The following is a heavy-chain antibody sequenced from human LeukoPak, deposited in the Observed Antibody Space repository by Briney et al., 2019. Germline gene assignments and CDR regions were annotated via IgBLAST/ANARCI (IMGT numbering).Heavy chain of an antibody. V-gene: IGHV3-23*01. CDR1: GFTFSSYA. Sequence: SGGSLRLSCAASGFTFSSYAMSWVRQAPGKGLEWVSAISGSGGSTYYADSVKGRFTISRDNSKNTLYLQMNSLRAEDTAVYYCARDTGLAGPCDYWGQGTLVTVSS. J-gene: IGHJ4*02. CDR2: ISGSGGST. CDR3: ARDTGLAGPCDY.